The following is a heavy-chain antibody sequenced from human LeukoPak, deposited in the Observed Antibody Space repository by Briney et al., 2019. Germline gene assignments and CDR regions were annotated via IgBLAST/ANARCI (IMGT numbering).Heavy chain of an antibody. CDR1: GFTFSNYA. V-gene: IGHV3-30*04. J-gene: IGHJ4*02. CDR2: ISYDGSNK. CDR3: ARDVSPPYGGNSFSFDS. D-gene: IGHD4-23*01. Sequence: QPGRSLRLSCAASGFTFSNYAMHWVRQAPGKGLEWVALISYDGSNKFYADSVKGRFTISRDNAKNSLYLQMNSLRAEDSAVYYCARDVSPPYGGNSFSFDSWGQGSLVTVSS.